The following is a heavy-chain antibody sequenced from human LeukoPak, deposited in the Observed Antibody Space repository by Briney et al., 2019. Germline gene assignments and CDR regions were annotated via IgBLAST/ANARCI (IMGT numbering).Heavy chain of an antibody. CDR3: AREYYDILTGYWALYYYGMDV. J-gene: IGHJ6*02. CDR2: INPNSGGT. D-gene: IGHD3-9*01. Sequence: ASVKVSCKASGYTFTGYYMHWVRQAPGQGLEWMGWINPNSGGTNYAQKFQGRVTMTRDTSISTAYMELSRLGSDDTAVYYCAREYYDILTGYWALYYYGMDVWGQGTTVTVSS. V-gene: IGHV1-2*02. CDR1: GYTFTGYY.